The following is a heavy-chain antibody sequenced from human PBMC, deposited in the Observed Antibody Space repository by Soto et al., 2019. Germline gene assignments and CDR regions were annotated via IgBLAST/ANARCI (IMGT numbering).Heavy chain of an antibody. J-gene: IGHJ4*02. Sequence: GGSLRLSCAASGFTFSSYAMHWVRQAPGKGLEWVAVISYDGSNKYYADSGKGRFTISRDNSKNTLYLQMNSLRAEDTAVYYCARDPQIVDYFDYWGQGTLVTVSS. V-gene: IGHV3-30-3*01. D-gene: IGHD1-26*01. CDR1: GFTFSSYA. CDR2: ISYDGSNK. CDR3: ARDPQIVDYFDY.